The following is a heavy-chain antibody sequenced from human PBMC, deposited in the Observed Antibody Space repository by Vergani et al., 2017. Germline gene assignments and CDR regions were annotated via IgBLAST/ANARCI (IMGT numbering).Heavy chain of an antibody. CDR3: ARSPYYDFWSGYYGVYYYYGMDV. D-gene: IGHD3-3*01. Sequence: QVQLQQWGAGLLKPSETLSLTCAVYGGSFSGYYWSWIRQPPGKGLEWSGEINHSGSTNYNPSLKSRVTISVDTSKNQFSLKLSSVTAADTAVYYCARSPYYDFWSGYYGVYYYYGMDVWGQGP. V-gene: IGHV4-34*01. CDR2: INHSGST. J-gene: IGHJ6*02. CDR1: GGSFSGYY.